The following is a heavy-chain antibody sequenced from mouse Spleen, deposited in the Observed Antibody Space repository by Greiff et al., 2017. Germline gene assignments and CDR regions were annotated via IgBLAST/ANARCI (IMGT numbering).Heavy chain of an antibody. CDR3: AQIGNYGAMDY. CDR2: IDPANGNT. D-gene: IGHD2-1*01. J-gene: IGHJ4*01. CDR1: GFNIKNTY. Sequence: EVQLQQPGSVLVRPGASVKLSCKASGFNIKNTYMHWVKQRPEQGLEWIGRIDPANGNTKYAPKFQGKATITADTSSNTAYLQLSSLTSEDTAIYYCAQIGNYGAMDYWGQGTSVTVSS. V-gene: IGHV14-3*01.